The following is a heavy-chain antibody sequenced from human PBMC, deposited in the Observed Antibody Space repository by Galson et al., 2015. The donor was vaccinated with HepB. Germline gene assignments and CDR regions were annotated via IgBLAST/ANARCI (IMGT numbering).Heavy chain of an antibody. V-gene: IGHV3-30*03. CDR3: ARILKVAGTYYYYGMDV. J-gene: IGHJ6*02. D-gene: IGHD6-19*01. Sequence: SLRLSCAASGFTFSSYGMHWVRQAPGKGLEWVAVISYDGSNKYYADSVKGRFTISRDNSKNTLYLQMNSLRAEDTAVYYCARILKVAGTYYYYGMDVWGQGTTVTVSS. CDR1: GFTFSSYG. CDR2: ISYDGSNK.